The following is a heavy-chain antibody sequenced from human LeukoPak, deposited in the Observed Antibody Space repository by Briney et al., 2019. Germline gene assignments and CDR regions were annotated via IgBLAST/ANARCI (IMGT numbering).Heavy chain of an antibody. Sequence: GGSLRLSCAASGFTFSSYSMNWVRQAPGKGLEWVSYISSSSSTIYYADSVKGRFTISRDNSKNTLYVQMSSLRAEDTATYYCATGDGSGTNYFYYYGMDVWGQGTRVTVSS. D-gene: IGHD3-10*01. CDR1: GFTFSSYS. CDR3: ATGDGSGTNYFYYYGMDV. V-gene: IGHV3-48*01. CDR2: ISSSSSTI. J-gene: IGHJ6*02.